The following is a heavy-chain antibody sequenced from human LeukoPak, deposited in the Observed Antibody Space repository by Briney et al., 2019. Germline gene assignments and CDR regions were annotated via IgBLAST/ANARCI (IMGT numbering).Heavy chain of an antibody. J-gene: IGHJ4*02. CDR1: SGSISSSTW. CDR3: ALGYNDIWEL. V-gene: IGHV4-4*02. D-gene: IGHD5-24*01. Sequence: SETLSLTCAVSSGSISSSTWWSWVRQPPGKGLEWIGEINHSGSTHYTPSLKSRVTISVDTSDNKFSLKMISVTAADAAVYYCALGYNDIWELWGRGTLVTVSS. CDR2: INHSGST.